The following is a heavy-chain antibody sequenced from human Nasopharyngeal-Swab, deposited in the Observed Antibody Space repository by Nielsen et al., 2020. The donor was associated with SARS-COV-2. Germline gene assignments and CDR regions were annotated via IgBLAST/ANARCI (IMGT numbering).Heavy chain of an antibody. CDR2: IWYDGSNK. J-gene: IGHJ4*02. CDR1: GFTFSTFG. V-gene: IGHV3-33*01. D-gene: IGHD1-1*01. Sequence: GESLKISCAASGFTFSTFGMHWVHQAPGKGLEWVAVIWYDGSNKYYADSVKGRFTISRDNSKNTLYLQMNSLRAEDTAIYYCARDEAGTANSGFDYWGQGTLVTVSS. CDR3: ARDEAGTANSGFDY.